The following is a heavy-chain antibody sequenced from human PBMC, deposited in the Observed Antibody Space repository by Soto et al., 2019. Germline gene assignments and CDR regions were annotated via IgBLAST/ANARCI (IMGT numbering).Heavy chain of an antibody. CDR1: GYTFTGYY. D-gene: IGHD1-26*01. J-gene: IGHJ6*02. CDR2: INPNSGDT. CDR3: AKGGAIVAAGTRVYLYNAMDG. Sequence: QVQLVQSGTEVKRPGDSVKVSCKASGYTFTGYYVHWVRQAPGQGLEWMGWINPNSGDTYLAQRFQGRVTMNRDTSIGTAYMELRGLTSDDTAEYYCAKGGAIVAAGTRVYLYNAMDGWGQGTTVTVS. V-gene: IGHV1-2*02.